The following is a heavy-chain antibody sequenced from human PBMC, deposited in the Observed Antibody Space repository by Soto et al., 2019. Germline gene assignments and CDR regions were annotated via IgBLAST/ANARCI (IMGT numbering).Heavy chain of an antibody. D-gene: IGHD2-15*01. CDR2: IYYSGST. CDR3: TRDHGFQSRMGYFYYVMDV. Sequence: QVQLQESGPGLVKPSETLSLTCTVSGGSISNYYWSWIRQPPGKGLEWIGYIYYSGSTNYNPSLKRRVTMSVDMYKNQFSLKLSSVTAADTAVYYCTRDHGFQSRMGYFYYVMDVWGQGTTVTVS. J-gene: IGHJ6*02. CDR1: GGSISNYY. V-gene: IGHV4-59*01.